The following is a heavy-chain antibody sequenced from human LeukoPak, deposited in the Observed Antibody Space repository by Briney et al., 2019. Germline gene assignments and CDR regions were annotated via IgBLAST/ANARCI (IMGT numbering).Heavy chain of an antibody. J-gene: IGHJ4*02. V-gene: IGHV1-69*13. CDR1: GGTFISYA. CDR2: IIPIFGTA. CDR3: ARVFNYYDSSGYYRRLHYFDY. D-gene: IGHD3-22*01. Sequence: SVKVSCKASGGTFISYAISWVRQAPGQGLEWMGGIIPIFGTANYAQKFQGRVTITADESTSTAYMELSSLRSEDTAVYYCARVFNYYDSSGYYRRLHYFDYWGQGTLVTVSS.